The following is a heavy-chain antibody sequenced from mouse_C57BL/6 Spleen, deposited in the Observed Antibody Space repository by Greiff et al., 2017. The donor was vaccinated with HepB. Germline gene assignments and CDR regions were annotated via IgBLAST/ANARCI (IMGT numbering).Heavy chain of an antibody. CDR1: GYSITSGYY. V-gene: IGHV3-6*01. Sequence: ESGPGLVKPSQSLSLTCSVTGYSITSGYYWNWIRQFPGNKLEWMGYISYDGSNNYNPSLKNRISITRDTSKNQFFLKLNSVTTEDTATYYCARYDYAPFAYWGQGTLVTVSA. CDR3: ARYDYAPFAY. CDR2: ISYDGSN. D-gene: IGHD2-4*01. J-gene: IGHJ3*01.